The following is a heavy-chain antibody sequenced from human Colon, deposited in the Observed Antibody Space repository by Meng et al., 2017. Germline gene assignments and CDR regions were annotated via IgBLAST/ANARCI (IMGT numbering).Heavy chain of an antibody. Sequence: QVHLHESGPGLVRPSCDLSLGCTVSGGSIKSGGYHWSWVRQHPGKGLEYIGFMSDSGTTDYNPSLRSRVSISEIGSSKNQFSLTLRSVTAADTATYFCARDTLYGTDYWGQGVLVTVSS. CDR1: GGSIKSGGYH. J-gene: IGHJ4*02. CDR2: MSDSGTT. CDR3: ARDTLYGTDY. D-gene: IGHD4-17*01. V-gene: IGHV4-31*03.